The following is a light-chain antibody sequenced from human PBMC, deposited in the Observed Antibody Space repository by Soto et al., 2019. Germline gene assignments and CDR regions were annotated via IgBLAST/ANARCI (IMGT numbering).Light chain of an antibody. CDR3: CSYAGSSTVV. CDR2: EGS. V-gene: IGLV2-23*01. Sequence: QSALTQPAYVSGSPGQSITISCTGTSSDVGSYNLVSGYQQHPGKAPKLMIYEGSKRPSGVSNRFSGSKSGNTASLTISGLQAEDEADYYCCSYAGSSTVVFGGGTKLTVL. CDR1: SSDVGSYNL. J-gene: IGLJ2*01.